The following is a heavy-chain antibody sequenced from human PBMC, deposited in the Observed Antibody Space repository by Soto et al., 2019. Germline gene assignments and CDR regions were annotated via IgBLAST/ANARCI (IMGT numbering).Heavy chain of an antibody. V-gene: IGHV1-69*12. Sequence: QVQLVQAGAEVKKPGSSVKVSCKASGGTFSSYAISWVRQAPGQGLEWLGGIIPIFGTANYAQKFQGRVTITADESTSTDYMELSSLRSEDTAGYYCARDATIRGGDNNWFDPWGQGTLVTVSS. D-gene: IGHD5-12*01. CDR1: GGTFSSYA. CDR2: IIPIFGTA. J-gene: IGHJ5*02. CDR3: ARDATIRGGDNNWFDP.